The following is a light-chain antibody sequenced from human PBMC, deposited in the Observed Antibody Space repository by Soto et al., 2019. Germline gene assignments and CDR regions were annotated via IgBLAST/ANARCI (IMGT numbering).Light chain of an antibody. Sequence: EIVLTQSPDTLSLSPGERATLSCMASQSVTSALVWYQQKLGQAPRLLMYAASSRATGTPARFSGSGSGTDFTLTISSLEPEDFAVYYCQQRSNWPLTFGGGTKVDI. CDR2: AAS. J-gene: IGKJ4*01. CDR1: QSVTSA. V-gene: IGKV3-11*01. CDR3: QQRSNWPLT.